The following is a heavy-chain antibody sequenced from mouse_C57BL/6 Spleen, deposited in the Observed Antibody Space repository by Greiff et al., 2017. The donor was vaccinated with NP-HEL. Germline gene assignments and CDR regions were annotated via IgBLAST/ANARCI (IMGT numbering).Heavy chain of an antibody. CDR3: ARDRLGRDWYFDV. V-gene: IGHV5-4*01. J-gene: IGHJ1*03. CDR2: ISDGGSYT. CDR1: GFTFSSYA. Sequence: DVHLVESGGGLVKPGGSLKLSCAASGFTFSSYAMSWVRQTPEKRLEWVATISDGGSYTYYPDNVKGRFTISRDNAKNNLYLQMSHLKSEDTAMYYCARDRLGRDWYFDVWGTGTTVTVSS. D-gene: IGHD4-1*01.